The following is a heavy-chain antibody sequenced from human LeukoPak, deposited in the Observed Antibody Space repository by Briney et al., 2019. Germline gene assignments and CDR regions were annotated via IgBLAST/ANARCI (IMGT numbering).Heavy chain of an antibody. Sequence: SETLSLTCAVYGGSFSGYYWSWIRQPPGKGLEWIGEINHSGSTNYNPSLKSRVTISVDTSKNQFSLKLSSVTAADTAVYYCARELVVITSAFDIWGQGTMVTVSS. D-gene: IGHD3-22*01. CDR1: GGSFSGYY. V-gene: IGHV4-34*01. CDR3: ARELVVITSAFDI. CDR2: INHSGST. J-gene: IGHJ3*02.